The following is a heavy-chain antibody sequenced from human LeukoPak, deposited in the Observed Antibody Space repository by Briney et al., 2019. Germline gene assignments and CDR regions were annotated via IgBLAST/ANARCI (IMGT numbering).Heavy chain of an antibody. CDR1: GFTFSSYG. J-gene: IGHJ4*02. CDR2: ISCDGSNK. D-gene: IGHD2-15*01. CDR3: AKDLGCSGGSCYSGSFDY. V-gene: IGHV3-30*18. Sequence: PGGSLRLSCAASGFTFSSYGMHWVRQAPGKGLEWVAVISCDGSNKYYADSVKGRFTISRDNSKNTLYLRMNSLRAEDTAVYYCAKDLGCSGGSCYSGSFDYWGQGTLVTVSS.